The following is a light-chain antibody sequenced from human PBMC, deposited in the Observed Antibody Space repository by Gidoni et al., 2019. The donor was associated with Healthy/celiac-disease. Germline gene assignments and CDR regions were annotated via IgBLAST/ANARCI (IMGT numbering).Light chain of an antibody. V-gene: IGKV3-11*01. Sequence: EIVLTQSPATLSLSPGERATLSCRASQSVSSYLAWYQQKPGQAPRLLIYDASNRATGIPARFSGSGSGTDFTLTISNLEPEDFAVYYCQQRSNWPPSLTFGGGTKVEIK. CDR1: QSVSSY. CDR2: DAS. CDR3: QQRSNWPPSLT. J-gene: IGKJ4*01.